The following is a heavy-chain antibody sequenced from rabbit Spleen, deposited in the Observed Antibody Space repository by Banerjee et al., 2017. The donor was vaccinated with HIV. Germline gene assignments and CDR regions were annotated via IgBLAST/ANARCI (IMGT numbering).Heavy chain of an antibody. J-gene: IGHJ4*01. CDR2: GYSGSSGDT. D-gene: IGHD4-1*01. CDR3: ARETSSGWGIVSFYFSL. Sequence: QSLEESGGDLVKPGASLTLTCTASAFSFSSSDYMCWVRQAPGKGLEWIACGYSGSSGDTYYASWAKGRFTISKTSSTTVTLQMTSLTAADTATYFCARETSSGWGIVSFYFSLWGPGTLVTVS. V-gene: IGHV1S40*01. CDR1: AFSFSSSDY.